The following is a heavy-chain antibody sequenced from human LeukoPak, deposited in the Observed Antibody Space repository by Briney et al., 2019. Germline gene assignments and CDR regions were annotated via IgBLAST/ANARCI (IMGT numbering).Heavy chain of an antibody. CDR2: IWYDGSNK. CDR1: GFTFSSYG. CDR3: ARSVDQMVDYGDSYGDGMDV. J-gene: IGHJ6*02. D-gene: IGHD4-17*01. Sequence: PGRSLRLSCAASGFTFSSYGMHWVRQAPGKGLEWVAVIWYDGSNKYYADSVKGRFTISRDNSKNTLYLQMNSLRAEDTAVYYCARSVDQMVDYGDSYGDGMDVWGQGTTVTVSS. V-gene: IGHV3-33*01.